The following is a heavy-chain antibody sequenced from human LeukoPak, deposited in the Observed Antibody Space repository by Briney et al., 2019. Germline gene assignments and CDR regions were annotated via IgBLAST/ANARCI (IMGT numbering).Heavy chain of an antibody. D-gene: IGHD3-9*01. CDR1: GGSFSGYY. V-gene: IGHV4-34*01. CDR3: ARVRILTGLDAFDI. Sequence: SETLSLTCAVYGGSFSGYYWSWIRQPPGKGLEWIGEINHSGSTNYNPSLKSRVTISVDTSKNQFSLKLSSVTAADTAVYYCARVRILTGLDAFDIWGQGTMVTVSS. CDR2: INHSGST. J-gene: IGHJ3*02.